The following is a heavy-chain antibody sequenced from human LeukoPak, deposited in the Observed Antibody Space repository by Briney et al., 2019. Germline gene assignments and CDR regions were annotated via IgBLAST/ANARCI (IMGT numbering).Heavy chain of an antibody. V-gene: IGHV3-33*01. CDR3: ARPQYCSSTSCPTEYFQH. J-gene: IGHJ1*01. Sequence: PGRSLRLSCAASGFTFSSYGMHWVRQAPGKGLEWVAVIWYDGSNKYYADSVKGRFTTSRDNSKNTLYLQMNSLRAEDTAVYYCARPQYCSSTSCPTEYFQHWGQGTLVTVSS. CDR2: IWYDGSNK. CDR1: GFTFSSYG. D-gene: IGHD2-2*01.